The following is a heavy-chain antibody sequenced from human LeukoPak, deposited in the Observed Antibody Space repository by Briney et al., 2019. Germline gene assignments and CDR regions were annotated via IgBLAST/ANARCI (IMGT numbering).Heavy chain of an antibody. D-gene: IGHD3-3*01. CDR3: ARVSNYDFWSGYSPDAFDI. V-gene: IGHV1-2*02. J-gene: IGHJ3*02. Sequence: ASVTVSSKDSGYTLTVYYMQWVRQAPGQGLERMGWINPNSGGPNYAQKFQGRVTMARDTFISTAYMELSRLTSDDTAVYYCARVSNYDFWSGYSPDAFDIWGQGTMVTVSS. CDR2: INPNSGGP. CDR1: GYTLTVYY.